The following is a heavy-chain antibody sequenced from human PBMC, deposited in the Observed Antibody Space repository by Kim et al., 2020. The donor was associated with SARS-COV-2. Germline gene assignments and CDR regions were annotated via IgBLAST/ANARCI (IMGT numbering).Heavy chain of an antibody. J-gene: IGHJ4*02. D-gene: IGHD1-7*01. V-gene: IGHV4-39*01. CDR3: ARRTTGPIRYFDY. CDR1: GGSISSSSYY. Sequence: SETLSLTCTVSGGSISSSSYYWGWIRQPPGKGLEWIGSIYYSGSTYYNPSLKSRVTISVDTSKNQFSLKLSSVTAADTAVYYCARRTTGPIRYFDYWGQGTLVTVSS. CDR2: IYYSGST.